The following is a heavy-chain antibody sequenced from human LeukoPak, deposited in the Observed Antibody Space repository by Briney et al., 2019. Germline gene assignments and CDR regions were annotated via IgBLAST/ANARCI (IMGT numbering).Heavy chain of an antibody. D-gene: IGHD5-12*01. CDR2: IYYSGST. J-gene: IGHJ4*02. CDR1: GGLVSSYY. V-gene: IGHV4-59*02. Sequence: PSETLSLTCTVSGGLVSSYYWSWIRQPAGKGLAWIGYIYYSGSTNYNPSLESRVTISVNTSKNQFSLQLSSVTAADTAVYYCAREDLVATNTFDYWGQGTLVTVSS. CDR3: AREDLVATNTFDY.